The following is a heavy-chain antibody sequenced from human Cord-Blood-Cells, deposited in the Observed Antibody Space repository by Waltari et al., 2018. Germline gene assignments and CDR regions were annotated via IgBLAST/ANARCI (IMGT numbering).Heavy chain of an antibody. Sequence: QVQLVQSGSELKKPGASVKVSCKASGYPSTSYAMNWLRQAPGQGLEWMGWIKTKPGNPTYAKGFTGRFVFSLDTSVSTAYLQISSLKAEDTAVYYCASQFSSRGSGSYYNDYWGQGTLVTVSS. CDR3: ASQFSSRGSGSYYNDY. J-gene: IGHJ4*02. D-gene: IGHD3-10*01. CDR1: GYPSTSYA. V-gene: IGHV7-4-1*02. CDR2: IKTKPGNP.